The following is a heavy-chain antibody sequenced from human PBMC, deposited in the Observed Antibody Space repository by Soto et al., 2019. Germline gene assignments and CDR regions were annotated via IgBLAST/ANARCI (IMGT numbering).Heavy chain of an antibody. J-gene: IGHJ4*02. CDR1: GFSLSNYG. Sequence: QVQLVESGGGVVQPGRSLRLSCAASGFSLSNYGMHWVRQAPGKGLEWVAVISYHGRAEYYADSVKGRFTLSRATSKNPPYLHITTLSPGDTAVYYCAQDHLMNTVPTGGYWGQGTLVTVSS. CDR3: AQDHLMNTVPTGGY. V-gene: IGHV3-30*18. CDR2: ISYHGRAE. D-gene: IGHD4-17*01.